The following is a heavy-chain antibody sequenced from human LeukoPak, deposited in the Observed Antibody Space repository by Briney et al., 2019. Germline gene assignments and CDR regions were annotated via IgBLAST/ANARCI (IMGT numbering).Heavy chain of an antibody. D-gene: IGHD6-6*01. Sequence: PGGTLRLSCAASGFTFSNAWMSWVRQAPGKGLEWGGRSKSKTDGGTTDYAAPVKGRFTISRDDSKNTLYLQMNSLKTEDTAVYYCTTCTSSVHEPGPPWDWGQGALVTVSS. J-gene: IGHJ4*02. CDR1: GFTFSNAW. CDR2: SKSKTDGGTT. V-gene: IGHV3-15*01. CDR3: TTCTSSVHEPGPPWD.